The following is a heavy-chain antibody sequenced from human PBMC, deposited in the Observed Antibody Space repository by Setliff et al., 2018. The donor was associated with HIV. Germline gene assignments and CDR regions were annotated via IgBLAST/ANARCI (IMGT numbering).Heavy chain of an antibody. Sequence: GGSLRLSCAASGFAFSTYWMSWVRQAPGKGLEWVAIIKQDERRYVDSVKGRFTISRDNARTSLYLEMSSLRAEDTAVYLCANLWEVGAWGQGTLVTVSS. D-gene: IGHD1-26*01. CDR1: GFAFSTYW. CDR2: IKQDER. V-gene: IGHV3-7*03. J-gene: IGHJ5*02. CDR3: ANLWEVGA.